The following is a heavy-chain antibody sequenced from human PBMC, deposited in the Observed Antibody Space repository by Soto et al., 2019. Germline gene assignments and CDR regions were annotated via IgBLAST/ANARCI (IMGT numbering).Heavy chain of an antibody. J-gene: IGHJ6*02. Sequence: GVPLMIPCTSSVYSFTRHWIGWVRHMPVEVLECMSIVYPGDSDTRYIPSYQGQVTISADKSISTAYLQWSNMKASDTAMYFCARHLGKYTDFWSGYYANYYSAMDVWGQGTTVTVSS. CDR2: VYPGDSDT. D-gene: IGHD3-3*01. CDR3: ARHLGKYTDFWSGYYANYYSAMDV. CDR1: VYSFTRHW. V-gene: IGHV5-51*01.